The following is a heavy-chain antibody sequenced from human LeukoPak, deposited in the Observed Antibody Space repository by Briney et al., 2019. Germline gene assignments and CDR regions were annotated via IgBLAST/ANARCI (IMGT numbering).Heavy chain of an antibody. J-gene: IGHJ6*01. V-gene: IGHV3-30*18. CDR1: GFTFSSYG. CDR3: AKATRYSSGWYHYYYYGMDV. D-gene: IGHD6-19*01. Sequence: QPGGSLRLSCAASGFTFSSYGMHWVRQAPGKGLEWGAVISYDGSNKYYADSVKGRFTISRDNSKNTLYLQMNSLRAEDTAVYYCAKATRYSSGWYHYYYYGMDVWGQGTTVTVSS. CDR2: ISYDGSNK.